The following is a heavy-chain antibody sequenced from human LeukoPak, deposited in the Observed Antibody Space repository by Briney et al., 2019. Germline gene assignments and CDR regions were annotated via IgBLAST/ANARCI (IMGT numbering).Heavy chain of an antibody. Sequence: GESLKISCKGSGYSFTSYWISWVRQMPGKGLEWMGIIYPGDSDTRYSPSFQGRVTISADKSISTAYLQWSSLKASDTAMYYCARLLVDSSGPNDAFDIWGQGTMVTVSS. J-gene: IGHJ3*02. CDR2: IYPGDSDT. D-gene: IGHD3-22*01. CDR3: ARLLVDSSGPNDAFDI. CDR1: GYSFTSYW. V-gene: IGHV5-51*01.